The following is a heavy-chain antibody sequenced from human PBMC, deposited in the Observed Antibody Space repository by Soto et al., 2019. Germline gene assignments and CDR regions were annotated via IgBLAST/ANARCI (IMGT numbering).Heavy chain of an antibody. J-gene: IGHJ4*02. CDR1: GFVFKDSS. CDR3: TRLISAAQDY. D-gene: IGHD3-10*01. CDR2: IRDRAYSYAT. Sequence: VLLVESGGGLVQPGGSLKLSCAASGFVFKDSSIPWVRQASGKGLEWVGRIRDRAYSYATAYAASVKGRFTISRDDSSNTAYLQMNSLKTEDTAIYYCTRLISAAQDYWGQGTLVTVSS. V-gene: IGHV3-73*01.